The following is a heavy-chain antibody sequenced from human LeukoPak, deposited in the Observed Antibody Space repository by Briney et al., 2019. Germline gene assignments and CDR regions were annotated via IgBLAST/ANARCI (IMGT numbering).Heavy chain of an antibody. Sequence: PGRSLRLSCAASGFTFSSYAMHWVRQAPGKGLEWVAVISYDGSNKYYADSVKGRFTISRDNSKNTLYLQMNSLRAEDTAVYYCAREGRVIVGGTGYFNYWGRETLFTVSS. V-gene: IGHV3-30*04. D-gene: IGHD1-26*01. CDR2: ISYDGSNK. CDR3: AREGRVIVGGTGYFNY. CDR1: GFTFSSYA. J-gene: IGHJ4*02.